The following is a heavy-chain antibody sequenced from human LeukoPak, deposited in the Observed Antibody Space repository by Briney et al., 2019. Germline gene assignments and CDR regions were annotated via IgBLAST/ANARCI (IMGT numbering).Heavy chain of an antibody. CDR2: IWYDGSNK. CDR3: ARAYYDFWSGYYGLDY. Sequence: PGGSLRLSCAASGFTFSSYGMHWVRQAPGKGLEWVAVIWYDGSNKYYADSVKGRFTISRDNSKNTPYLQMNSLRAEDTAVYYCARAYYDFWSGYYGLDYWGQGTLVTVSS. CDR1: GFTFSSYG. J-gene: IGHJ4*02. D-gene: IGHD3-3*01. V-gene: IGHV3-33*01.